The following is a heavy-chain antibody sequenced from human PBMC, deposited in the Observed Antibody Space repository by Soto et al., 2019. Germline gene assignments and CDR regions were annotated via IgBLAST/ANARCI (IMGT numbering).Heavy chain of an antibody. CDR2: IYYSGST. Sequence: SETLSLTCTVSGGSISSGGYYWSWIRQHPGKGLEWIGYIYYSGSTYYNPSLKSRVTISVDTSKNQFSLKLSSVTAADTAVYYCARSYIVLMVYAKNWFDPWGQGTLVTVSS. CDR1: GGSISSGGYY. J-gene: IGHJ5*02. CDR3: ARSYIVLMVYAKNWFDP. V-gene: IGHV4-31*03. D-gene: IGHD2-8*01.